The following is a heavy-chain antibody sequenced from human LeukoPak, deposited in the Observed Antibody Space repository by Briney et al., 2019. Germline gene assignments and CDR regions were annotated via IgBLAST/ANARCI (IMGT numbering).Heavy chain of an antibody. CDR2: ISSSSSYI. Sequence: GGSLRLSCAASGFTFSSYSMNWVRQAPGKGLEWVSSISSSSSYIYYADSVKGRFTISRDNAKNSLYLQMNSLRAEDTAVYYCARVFGTTWSVINWFDPWGQGTLVTVSS. V-gene: IGHV3-21*01. J-gene: IGHJ5*02. CDR3: ARVFGTTWSVINWFDP. D-gene: IGHD1-7*01. CDR1: GFTFSSYS.